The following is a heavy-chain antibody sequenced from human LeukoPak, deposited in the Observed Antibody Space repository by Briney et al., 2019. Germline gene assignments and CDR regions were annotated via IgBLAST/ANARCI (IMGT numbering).Heavy chain of an antibody. D-gene: IGHD6-19*01. V-gene: IGHV4-59*01. CDR3: ARVTRYSSGWYPFDY. J-gene: IGHJ4*02. CDR1: GGSISSYY. Sequence: SETLSLTCTVSGGSISSYYWSWIRQPLGKGLEWIGYIYYSGSTNYNPSLKSRVTISVDTSKNQFSLELSSVTAADTAVYYCARVTRYSSGWYPFDYWGQGTLVTVSS. CDR2: IYYSGST.